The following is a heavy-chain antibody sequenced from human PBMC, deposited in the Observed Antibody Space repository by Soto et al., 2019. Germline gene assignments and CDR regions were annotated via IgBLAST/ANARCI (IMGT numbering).Heavy chain of an antibody. CDR3: ARDLGGSYGSWFDP. D-gene: IGHD1-26*01. J-gene: IGHJ5*02. CDR1: GGSISSGGYY. Sequence: SETLSLTCTVSGGSISSGGYYWSWIRQHPGKGLEWIGYIYYSGSTYYNPSLKSRVTISVDTSKNQFSLKLSSVTAADTAVYYCARDLGGSYGSWFDPWGQGTLVTVSS. V-gene: IGHV4-31*03. CDR2: IYYSGST.